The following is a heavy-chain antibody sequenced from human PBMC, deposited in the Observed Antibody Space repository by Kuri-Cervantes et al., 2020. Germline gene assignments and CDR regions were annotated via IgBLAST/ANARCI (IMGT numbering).Heavy chain of an antibody. Sequence: GESLKIPCPASGFTFSSYVMHWVRQAPGKGLEWVAVISYDRSNKYYADPVKGRFTISRDNSKNTLYLQMNSLRAEDTAVYYCACITMIVENAFDIWGQGTMVTVSS. CDR2: ISYDRSNK. CDR1: GFTFSSYV. CDR3: ACITMIVENAFDI. V-gene: IGHV3-30-3*01. J-gene: IGHJ3*02. D-gene: IGHD3-22*01.